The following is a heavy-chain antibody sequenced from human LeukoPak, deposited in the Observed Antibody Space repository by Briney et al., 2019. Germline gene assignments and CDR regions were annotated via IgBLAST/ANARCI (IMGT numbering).Heavy chain of an antibody. Sequence: PGRSLRLSCAASGFTFSSYAMHWVRQAPGKGLEWVAVISYDGSNKYYADSVKGRFTISRDNSKNTLYLQMNSLRAEDTAVYYCAKDRLRQLAHRGLLDYWGQGTLVTVSS. CDR1: GFTFSSYA. J-gene: IGHJ4*02. CDR2: ISYDGSNK. V-gene: IGHV3-30*04. D-gene: IGHD6-6*01. CDR3: AKDRLRQLAHRGLLDY.